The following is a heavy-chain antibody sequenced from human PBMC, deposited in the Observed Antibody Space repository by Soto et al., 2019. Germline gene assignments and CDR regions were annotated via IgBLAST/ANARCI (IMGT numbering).Heavy chain of an antibody. CDR3: AREDDSSGYSNFDY. J-gene: IGHJ4*02. D-gene: IGHD3-22*01. Sequence: GGSLRLSCAASGFTFSSYAMHWVRQAPGKGLEWVAVISYDGSNKYYADSVKGRFTISRDNSKNTLYLQMNSLRAEDTAVYYCAREDDSSGYSNFDYWGQGTLVTVSS. V-gene: IGHV3-30-3*01. CDR2: ISYDGSNK. CDR1: GFTFSSYA.